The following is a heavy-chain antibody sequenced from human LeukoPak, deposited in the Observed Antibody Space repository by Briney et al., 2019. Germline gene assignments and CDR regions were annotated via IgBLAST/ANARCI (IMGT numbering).Heavy chain of an antibody. D-gene: IGHD1-26*01. Sequence: GASVKVSCKAAGYTFSIYDVHWVRQAPGQRLEWMGWINAGNGDTKYSQDFQDRVTITRDTSARTAYMELSGLSFDDMAVYYCARGSGLYQSPAGRGVFDYWGQGTLVTVSS. J-gene: IGHJ4*02. CDR2: INAGNGDT. V-gene: IGHV1-3*03. CDR1: GYTFSIYD. CDR3: ARGSGLYQSPAGRGVFDY.